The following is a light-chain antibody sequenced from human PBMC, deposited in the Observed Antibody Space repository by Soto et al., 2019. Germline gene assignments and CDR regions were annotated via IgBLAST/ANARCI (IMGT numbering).Light chain of an antibody. Sequence: DIVMTQSPDSLAVSLGERATINCKSSQSVSYSSNNNNYLAWYQQKPGQPPKLLIYWASTRESGVPDRFSGSGSGTDFTLTISSLQVEDVAVYYCQQYYSTPLTFGGGTKVEIK. CDR2: WAS. J-gene: IGKJ4*01. V-gene: IGKV4-1*01. CDR1: QSVSYSSNNNNY. CDR3: QQYYSTPLT.